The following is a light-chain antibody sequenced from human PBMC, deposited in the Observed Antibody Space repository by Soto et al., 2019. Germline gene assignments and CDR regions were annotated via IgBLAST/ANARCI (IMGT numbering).Light chain of an antibody. V-gene: IGLV1-51*01. CDR2: DNN. CDR3: ATWDGSLPGEV. CDR1: SPNIGNNY. J-gene: IGLJ2*01. Sequence: QSVLTQSPSVSAAPGQKVTISCSGSSPNIGNNYVSWYQQLPGTAPKLLIYDNNKRPSGIPDRFSGSKSGTSGTLDITGLQTGDEADYYCATWDGSLPGEVFGGGTKVTVL.